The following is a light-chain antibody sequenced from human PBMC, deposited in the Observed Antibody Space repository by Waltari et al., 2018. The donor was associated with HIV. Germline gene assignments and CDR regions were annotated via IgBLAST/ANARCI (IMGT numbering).Light chain of an antibody. CDR2: RNN. CDR3: AAWDDSLSGLV. Sequence: QSVLTQQPSASGTPGQRVTISCSGSSSKIESNYGYWYQQLPGTAPKLLIYRNNHPPSGFPVRFSGSNAGTSASLAISLLRSEDEADYYCAAWDDSLSGLVFGGGTKVTVL. J-gene: IGLJ3*02. CDR1: SSKIESNY. V-gene: IGLV1-47*01.